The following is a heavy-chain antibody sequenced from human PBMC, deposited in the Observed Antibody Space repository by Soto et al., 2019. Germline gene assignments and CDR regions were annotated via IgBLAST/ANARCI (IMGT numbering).Heavy chain of an antibody. CDR3: TTTYSSRWYFGAVFQH. CDR2: IKSKTDGGTT. D-gene: IGHD6-19*01. V-gene: IGHV3-15*01. Sequence: EVQLVESGGGLVKPGGSLRLSCAASGFTFSNAWMSWVHQAPGKGLEWVGRIKSKTDGGTTDYAAPVKGRFTISRDDSKNTLYLQMNSLKTEDTAVYYCTTTYSSRWYFGAVFQHWGQGTLVTVSS. J-gene: IGHJ1*01. CDR1: GFTFSNAW.